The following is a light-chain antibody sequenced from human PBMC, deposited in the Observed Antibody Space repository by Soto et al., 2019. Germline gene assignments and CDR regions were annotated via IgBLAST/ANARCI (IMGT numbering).Light chain of an antibody. J-gene: IGKJ1*01. Sequence: DIQMTQSPSTLSASVGDRVTITCRASQTIDSWLAWYQQRPGKPPNLLIYKASTLASGVPSRFSGSGSGTEFTLTINSLQPDDFAIYYCQQYHIYSGTFGQGTKV. V-gene: IGKV1-5*03. CDR3: QQYHIYSGT. CDR2: KAS. CDR1: QTIDSW.